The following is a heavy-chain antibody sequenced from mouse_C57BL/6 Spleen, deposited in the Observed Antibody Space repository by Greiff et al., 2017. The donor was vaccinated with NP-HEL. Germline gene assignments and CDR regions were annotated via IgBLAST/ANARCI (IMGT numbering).Heavy chain of an antibody. V-gene: IGHV5-6*01. CDR2: ISSGGSYT. Sequence: EVQGVESGGDLVKPGGSLKLSCAASGFTFSSYGMSWVRQTPDKRLEWVATISSGGSYTYYPDSVKGRFTISRDNAKNTLYLQMSSLKSEDTAMYYCARHPATGSGFAYWGQGTLVTVSA. CDR3: ARHPATGSGFAY. CDR1: GFTFSSYG. J-gene: IGHJ3*01. D-gene: IGHD4-1*01.